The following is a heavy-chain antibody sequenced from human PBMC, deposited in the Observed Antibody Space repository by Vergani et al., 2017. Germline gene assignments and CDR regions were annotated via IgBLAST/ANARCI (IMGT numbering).Heavy chain of an antibody. J-gene: IGHJ4*02. Sequence: QVQLVESGGGVVQRGGPLRLSCATSGFTLSNYDMQWIRQGPGKGLEFVAFIQFDGSNQYYADSVKGRFTLSRDFSKNTLYLQMNGLRTDDTATYYCAKHFRGWGIDYWGQGTQVIVSS. V-gene: IGHV3-30*02. CDR2: IQFDGSNQ. CDR3: AKHFRGWGIDY. D-gene: IGHD3-16*01. CDR1: GFTLSNYD.